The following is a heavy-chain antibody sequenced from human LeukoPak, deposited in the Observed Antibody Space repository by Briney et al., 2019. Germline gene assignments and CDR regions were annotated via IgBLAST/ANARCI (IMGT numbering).Heavy chain of an antibody. J-gene: IGHJ4*02. CDR3: ARGRDRSKVVDH. CDR2: IHPHGIF. CDR1: GGSCDDYY. V-gene: IGHV4-34*01. Sequence: SETLSLTCAVHGGSCDDYYCSWIRQPPGKGLEWIGEIHPHGIFYYNSSLVSRVTISIDTSKTQFSLRLTSVTAADTAFYYCARGRDRSKVVDHWGQGSLVTVSS. D-gene: IGHD5-24*01.